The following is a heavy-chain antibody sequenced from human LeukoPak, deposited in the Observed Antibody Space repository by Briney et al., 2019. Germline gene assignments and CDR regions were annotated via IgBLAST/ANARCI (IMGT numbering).Heavy chain of an antibody. J-gene: IGHJ4*02. CDR2: INPNSGGT. D-gene: IGHD6-13*01. V-gene: IGHV1-2*02. CDR1: GYTFTGDY. Sequence: ASVKVSCKAPGYTFTGDYMHWVGQAPGQGLEWMGWINPNSGGTNYAQKFQGRVTMTRDTSISTAYMELSRLRSDDTAVYYCAREAAAGRDPPDYWGQGTLVTVSS. CDR3: AREAAAGRDPPDY.